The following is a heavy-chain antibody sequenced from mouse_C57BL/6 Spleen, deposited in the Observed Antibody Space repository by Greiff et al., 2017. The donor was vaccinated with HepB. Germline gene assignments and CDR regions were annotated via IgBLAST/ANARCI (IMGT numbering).Heavy chain of an antibody. CDR3: AREGIYYDYDGGWFAY. V-gene: IGHV1-53*01. CDR1: GYTFTSYW. CDR2: INPSNGGT. Sequence: QVQLQQSGTELVKPGASVKLSCKASGYTFTSYWMHWVKQRPGQGLEWIGNINPSNGGTNYNEKFKSKATLTVDKSSSTAYMQLSSLTSEDSAVYYCAREGIYYDYDGGWFAYWGQGTLVTVSA. J-gene: IGHJ3*01. D-gene: IGHD2-4*01.